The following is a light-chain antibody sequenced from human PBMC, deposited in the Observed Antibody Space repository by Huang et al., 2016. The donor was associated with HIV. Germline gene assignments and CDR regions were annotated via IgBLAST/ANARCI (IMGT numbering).Light chain of an antibody. CDR1: QNVGTS. Sequence: IRMTQSPSSLSASTGDRVTITCRASQNVGTSLAWYHQRPGRAAVLVIYDASTLQRGVPSRFSGSGSRTVFTLTIGGRQVEDAATYYCQHSDGLSPLTFGGGT. CDR3: QHSDGLSPLT. J-gene: IGKJ4*01. V-gene: IGKV1-8*01. CDR2: DAS.